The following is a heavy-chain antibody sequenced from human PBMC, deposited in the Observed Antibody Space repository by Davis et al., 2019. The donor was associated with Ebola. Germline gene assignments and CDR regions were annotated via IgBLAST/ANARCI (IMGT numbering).Heavy chain of an antibody. CDR2: IIPIFGTA. J-gene: IGHJ6*02. CDR1: GYTFSSYA. D-gene: IGHD4-17*01. Sequence: SVKVSCKASGYTFSSYAIRWVRQAPGQGLEWMGGIIPIFGTANYAQKFQGKVTITADESTSTAYMELSSLRSEDTTVYYCARDSHGAPAWSGMDVWGQGTTVTVSS. V-gene: IGHV1-69*13. CDR3: ARDSHGAPAWSGMDV.